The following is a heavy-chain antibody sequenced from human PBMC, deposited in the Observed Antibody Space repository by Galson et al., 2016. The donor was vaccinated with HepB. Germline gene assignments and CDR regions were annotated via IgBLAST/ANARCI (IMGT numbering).Heavy chain of an antibody. V-gene: IGHV4-31*03. CDR2: VSDSGNT. D-gene: IGHD5-12*01. Sequence: TLSLTCTVSGASISSGGDYWNWIRQHPGKGLEWFGYVSDSGNTFYHPSLKSRVTISVDTSKNQFSLRLTSVTAADTAVYYCARGRDIQVYYYHALDVWGQGTSVAVSS. CDR1: GASISSGGDY. J-gene: IGHJ6*02. CDR3: ARGRDIQVYYYHALDV.